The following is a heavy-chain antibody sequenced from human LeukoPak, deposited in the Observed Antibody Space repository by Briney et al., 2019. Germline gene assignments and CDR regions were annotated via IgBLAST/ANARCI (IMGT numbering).Heavy chain of an antibody. D-gene: IGHD3-22*01. CDR3: ARVFFYYDSSGYRDAFDI. Sequence: SETLSLTCTVSGGSISSYYWSWIRQPPGKGLEWIGYIYYSGSTNYNPSLKSRVTISVDTSKNQLSLKLSSVTAADTAVYYCARVFFYYDSSGYRDAFDIWGQGTMVTVSS. CDR2: IYYSGST. CDR1: GGSISSYY. V-gene: IGHV4-59*01. J-gene: IGHJ3*02.